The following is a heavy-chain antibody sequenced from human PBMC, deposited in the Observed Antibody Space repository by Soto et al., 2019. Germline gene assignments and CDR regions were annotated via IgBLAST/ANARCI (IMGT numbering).Heavy chain of an antibody. CDR1: GYTFTTYY. CDR2: IDPSGGST. V-gene: IGHV1-46*03. D-gene: IGHD2-8*01. CDR3: ARLGYCANGVCYGPGF. J-gene: IGHJ4*02. Sequence: ASVKVSCKASGYTFTTYYMHWVRQAPGQGLEWMGIIDPSGGSTTYAQKFQGRVTMTRDTSTSTVYMELSSLRSEDTAVYYCARLGYCANGVCYGPGFWGQGTLVTVSS.